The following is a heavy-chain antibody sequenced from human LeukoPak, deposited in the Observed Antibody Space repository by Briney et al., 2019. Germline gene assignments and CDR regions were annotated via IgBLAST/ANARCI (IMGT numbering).Heavy chain of an antibody. D-gene: IGHD2-21*02. CDR3: ASLCGGDCYYAFDI. CDR1: GGSISSYY. V-gene: IGHV4-59*01. Sequence: SETLSLTCTVSGGSISSYYWSWIRQPPGKGLEGVGYIYYSGSTNYNPSLKSRVTISVDTSKNQFSLQLSSVTAADTAVYYCASLCGGDCYYAFDIWGQGTMVTVSS. J-gene: IGHJ3*02. CDR2: IYYSGST.